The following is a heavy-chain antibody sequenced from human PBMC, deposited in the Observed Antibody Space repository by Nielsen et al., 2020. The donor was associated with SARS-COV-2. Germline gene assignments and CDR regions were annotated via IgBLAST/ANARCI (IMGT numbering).Heavy chain of an antibody. V-gene: IGHV1-46*01. Sequence: ASVKVSCKASGYTFTNNYMHWVRQAPGQGLEWVGIINSSGGSTSYAQKFQGRVTMTRDTATSTVYMELSSLTSDDTAVYYCARGGVRSGWSYDAFDIWGQGTMVTVSS. D-gene: IGHD6-19*01. CDR2: INSSGGST. CDR1: GYTFTNNY. CDR3: ARGGVRSGWSYDAFDI. J-gene: IGHJ3*02.